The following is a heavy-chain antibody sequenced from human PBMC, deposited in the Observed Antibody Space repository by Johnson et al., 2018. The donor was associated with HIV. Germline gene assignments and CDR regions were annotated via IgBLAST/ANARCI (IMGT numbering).Heavy chain of an antibody. Sequence: VQVVESGGGVVRPGGSLRLSCAASGFTFDDFGMNWVRHAPGKGLEWVSGINWNGGSTGYADSVKGRFTISRDNAKNSLYLQMNSLRAEDTALYYCAKERAIVGATFGAFDIWGQGTMVTVSS. D-gene: IGHD1-26*01. CDR3: AKERAIVGATFGAFDI. CDR2: INWNGGST. V-gene: IGHV3-20*04. J-gene: IGHJ3*02. CDR1: GFTFDDFG.